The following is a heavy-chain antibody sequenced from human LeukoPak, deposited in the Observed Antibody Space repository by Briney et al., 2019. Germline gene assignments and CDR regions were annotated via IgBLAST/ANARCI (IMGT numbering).Heavy chain of an antibody. CDR3: ARETPDSSSWTVFDY. CDR2: IRYDGSNK. D-gene: IGHD6-13*01. V-gene: IGHV3-30*02. CDR1: GFTFSSYG. J-gene: IGHJ4*02. Sequence: GGSLRLSCAASGFTFSSYGMHWVRQAPGKGLEWVAFIRYDGSNKYYADSVKGRFTISRDNAKSSLYLQMNSLRAEDTAMYYCARETPDSSSWTVFDYWGQGTLVTVSS.